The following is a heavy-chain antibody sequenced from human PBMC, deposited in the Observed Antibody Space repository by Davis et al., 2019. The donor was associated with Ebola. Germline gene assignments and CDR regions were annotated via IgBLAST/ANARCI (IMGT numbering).Heavy chain of an antibody. CDR2: ISSSSSTI. CDR1: GFTFSSYS. CDR3: ARVRWELLGYYYYMDV. Sequence: PGGSLRLSCAASGFTFSSYSMNWVRQAPGKGLEWVSYISSSSSTIYYADSVKGRFTISRDNAKNSLYLQMNSLRAEDTAVYYCARVRWELLGYYYYMDVWGKGTTVTVSS. J-gene: IGHJ6*03. V-gene: IGHV3-48*04. D-gene: IGHD1-26*01.